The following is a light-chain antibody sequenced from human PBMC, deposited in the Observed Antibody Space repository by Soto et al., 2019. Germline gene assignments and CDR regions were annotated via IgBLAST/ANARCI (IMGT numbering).Light chain of an antibody. CDR2: DAS. CDR1: QSISSW. CDR3: QQYNSWYT. V-gene: IGKV1-5*01. J-gene: IGKJ2*01. Sequence: DIPMPQSPSTLSASVGDRVTITCRASQSISSWLAWYQQKPGKAPKLLIYDASSLESGVPSRFSGSGSGIEFTLTISSLQPDDFATYYCQQYNSWYTFGQGTKLDIK.